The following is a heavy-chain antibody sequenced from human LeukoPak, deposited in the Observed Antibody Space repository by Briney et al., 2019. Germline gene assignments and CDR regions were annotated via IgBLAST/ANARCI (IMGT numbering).Heavy chain of an antibody. CDR2: IYYSGST. CDR3: ARGLVATISLDY. CDR1: SGSMSSGGYY. V-gene: IGHV4-31*03. Sequence: PSQTLSLTCTVSSGSMSSGGYYWSWVRQHPGKGLEWIGYIYYSGSTYYNPSLKSRVTISADTSKNQFSLKLSSVTAADTAVYYCARGLVATISLDYWGQGTLVTVSS. D-gene: IGHD5-12*01. J-gene: IGHJ4*02.